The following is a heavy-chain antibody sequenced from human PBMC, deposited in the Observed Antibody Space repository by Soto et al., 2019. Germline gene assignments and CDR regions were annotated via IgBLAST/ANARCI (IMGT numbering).Heavy chain of an antibody. D-gene: IGHD6-13*01. CDR3: TRVWQQLAIDY. J-gene: IGHJ4*02. Sequence: GGSLRLSCTASGFTFGDYAMSWFRQAPGKGLEWVGFIRSKAYGGTTEYAASVKGRFTISRDDSKSIAYLRMNSLKTEDTAVYYCTRVWQQLAIDYWGQGTLVTVSS. CDR2: IRSKAYGGTT. V-gene: IGHV3-49*03. CDR1: GFTFGDYA.